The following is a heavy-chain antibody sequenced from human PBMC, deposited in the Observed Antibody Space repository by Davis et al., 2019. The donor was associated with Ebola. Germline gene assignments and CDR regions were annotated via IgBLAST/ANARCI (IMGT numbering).Heavy chain of an antibody. Sequence: PSETLSPTCTVSGGSISSGDYYWSWIRQPPGKGLEWIGYIYYSGSTYYNPSLKSRVTISVDTSKNQFSLKLSSVTAADTAVYYCASQSTVPNPGWFDPWGQGTLVTVSS. CDR1: GGSISSGDYY. CDR3: ASQSTVPNPGWFDP. D-gene: IGHD4-11*01. CDR2: IYYSGST. J-gene: IGHJ5*02. V-gene: IGHV4-30-4*01.